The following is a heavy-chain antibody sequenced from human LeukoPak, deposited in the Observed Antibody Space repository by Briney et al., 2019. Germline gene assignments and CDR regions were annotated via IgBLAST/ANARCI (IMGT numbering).Heavy chain of an antibody. J-gene: IGHJ4*02. Sequence: PSETLSLTCTVSGGSISSYYRSWIRQPPGKGLEWIGYIYYSGSTNYNPSLKSRVTISVDTSKNQFSLKLSSVTAADTAVYYCARGTYSYALFFDFWGQGTLVTVSS. CDR3: ARGTYSYALFFDF. D-gene: IGHD5-18*01. CDR1: GGSISSYY. V-gene: IGHV4-59*08. CDR2: IYYSGST.